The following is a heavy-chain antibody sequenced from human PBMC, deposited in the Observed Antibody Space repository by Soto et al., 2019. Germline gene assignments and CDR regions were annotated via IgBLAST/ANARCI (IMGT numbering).Heavy chain of an antibody. V-gene: IGHV4-59*08. CDR3: ARWANYGLRDYYDYYMDV. D-gene: IGHD3-16*01. CDR2: IYYSGST. Sequence: SETLFLTCTVSGGSISSYYWSWIRQPPGKGLEWIGYIYYSGSTNYSPSLKSRLTISVDTSKNQFSLKLSSVTAADTAVYYCARWANYGLRDYYDYYMDVWGKGTTVTVSS. J-gene: IGHJ6*03. CDR1: GGSISSYY.